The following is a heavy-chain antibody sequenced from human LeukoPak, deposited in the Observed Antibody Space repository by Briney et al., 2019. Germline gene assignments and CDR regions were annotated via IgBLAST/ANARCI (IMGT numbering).Heavy chain of an antibody. J-gene: IGHJ6*03. V-gene: IGHV3-33*07. Sequence: GGSLRLSSAEPGFCFSTASMYWGRQAPGKGLEWVAIIWYDGGNKYYADSVKGRFTISRDNSKNTLYLQMDSLRVDDTAVYYCAKVAGYHMDVWGKGTTVTVSS. CDR1: GFCFSTAS. CDR2: IWYDGGNK. CDR3: AKVAGYHMDV.